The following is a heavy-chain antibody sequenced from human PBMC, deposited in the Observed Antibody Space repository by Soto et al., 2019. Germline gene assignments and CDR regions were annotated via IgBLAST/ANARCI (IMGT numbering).Heavy chain of an antibody. Sequence: EVQLVESGGGLVQRGGSLRLSCAASGFTFGIYSMNWVRQAPGKGLEWISYINGSSSTMYYADSVKGRFIFSRHNAVNSLSLQMNSLRDADSAVYYCARGDRFRCSGDRCFSDGLFLSWGQGTLVTVSS. CDR2: INGSSSTM. CDR3: ARGDRFRCSGDRCFSDGLFLS. J-gene: IGHJ5*02. V-gene: IGHV3-48*02. CDR1: GFTFGIYS. D-gene: IGHD2-15*01.